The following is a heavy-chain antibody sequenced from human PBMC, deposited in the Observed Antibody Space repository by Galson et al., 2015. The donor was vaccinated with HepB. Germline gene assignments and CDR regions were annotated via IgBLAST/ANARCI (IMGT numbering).Heavy chain of an antibody. Sequence: SVKVSCKASGYTFTSYAMNWVRQAPGQGLEWMGWINTNTGNPTYAQGFTGRFVFSLDTSVSTAYLQISSLKAKDTAVYYCARDDYDILTGYYKRTNWFDPWGQGTLVTVSS. CDR3: ARDDYDILTGYYKRTNWFDP. CDR1: GYTFTSYA. V-gene: IGHV7-4-1*02. J-gene: IGHJ5*02. D-gene: IGHD3-9*01. CDR2: INTNTGNP.